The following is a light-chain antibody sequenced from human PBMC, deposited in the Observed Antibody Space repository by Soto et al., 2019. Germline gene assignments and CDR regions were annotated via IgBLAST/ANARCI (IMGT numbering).Light chain of an antibody. Sequence: QSVLTQPRSVSGSPGQSVTISCTGASGDVGGYNFVSWYQQHPGKAPTLMIFDVSQRPPGVPDRFSGSKSGNTASLTISGLQAEDEADYYCCSYGGSYTWVFGGGTKLTVL. V-gene: IGLV2-11*01. CDR1: SGDVGGYNF. CDR3: CSYGGSYTWV. CDR2: DVS. J-gene: IGLJ3*02.